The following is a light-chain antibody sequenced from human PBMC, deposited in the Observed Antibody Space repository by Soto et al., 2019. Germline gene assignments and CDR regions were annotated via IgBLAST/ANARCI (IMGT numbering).Light chain of an antibody. J-gene: IGKJ4*01. CDR1: QGIGVY. CDR3: QKYNSAPLT. CDR2: AAS. V-gene: IGKV1-27*01. Sequence: DIQMTQSPSSLSASLGDRVTITCRASQGIGVYLAWFQQKPGNVPRLLIYAASTLQSGVPSRFSGSGSGTDFTLTIXSLXXXXVATYYCQKYNSAPLTFGGGTKVEIK.